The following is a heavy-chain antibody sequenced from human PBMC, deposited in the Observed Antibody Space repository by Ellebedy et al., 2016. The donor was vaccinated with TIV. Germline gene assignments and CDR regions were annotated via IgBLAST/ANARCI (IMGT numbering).Heavy chain of an antibody. J-gene: IGHJ5*02. Sequence: PGGSLRLSCAASGFNFRSYWMAWVRQAPGKGLEWVAKIRQEGDEIYYVESVKGRSTISRDNAKNSLFLQMNSLGVEDTAVYYCARRASYGDYAVQVNPWFDPWGQGTLVTVSS. CDR2: IRQEGDEI. V-gene: IGHV3-7*01. CDR1: GFNFRSYW. D-gene: IGHD4-17*01. CDR3: ARRASYGDYAVQVNPWFDP.